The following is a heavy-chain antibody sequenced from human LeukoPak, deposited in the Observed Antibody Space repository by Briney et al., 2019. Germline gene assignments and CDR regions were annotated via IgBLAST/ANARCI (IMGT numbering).Heavy chain of an antibody. CDR2: INPDGDGM. D-gene: IGHD5-12*01. J-gene: IGHJ4*02. V-gene: IGHV3-7*01. CDR1: GFTFSRSW. CDR3: AAWTDRGYSY. Sequence: SGGSLRLSCTASGFTFSRSWMNWIRQAPGKGLEWVANINPDGDGMRIVDSVKARFTMSRDNAQSSLHLQMNSLRVEDTAFYYCAAWTDRGYSYWGQGVLVTVSS.